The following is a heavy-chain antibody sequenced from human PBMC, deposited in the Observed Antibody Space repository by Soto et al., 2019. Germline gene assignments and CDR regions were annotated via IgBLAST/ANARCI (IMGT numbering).Heavy chain of an antibody. J-gene: IGHJ6*03. CDR1: GFTFSSYA. V-gene: IGHV3-23*01. CDR3: AKVVVVPAPRPYYYMDV. Sequence: GGSLRLSCAASGFTFSSYAMSWVRQAPGKGLEWVSAISGSGGSTYYADSVKGRFTISRDNSKNTLYLQMNSLRAEDTAVYYCAKVVVVPAPRPYYYMDVWGKGTTVTVSS. D-gene: IGHD2-2*01. CDR2: ISGSGGST.